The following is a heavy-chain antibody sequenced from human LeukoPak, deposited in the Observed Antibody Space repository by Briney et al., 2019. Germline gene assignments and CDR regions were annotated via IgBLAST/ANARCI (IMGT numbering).Heavy chain of an antibody. CDR1: GFTFDDYA. CDR2: ISWTSGNI. CDR3: AKDAYGGATFFYYMDV. J-gene: IGHJ6*03. D-gene: IGHD2/OR15-2a*01. Sequence: GGSLRLSCAGSGFTFDDYAMHWVRQTPGKGLEWVSGISWTSGNIAYADFVGGRFTISRDNAKNSLSLQMNSLSDEDTAVYYCAKDAYGGATFFYYMDVWGKGTTVTVSS. V-gene: IGHV3-9*01.